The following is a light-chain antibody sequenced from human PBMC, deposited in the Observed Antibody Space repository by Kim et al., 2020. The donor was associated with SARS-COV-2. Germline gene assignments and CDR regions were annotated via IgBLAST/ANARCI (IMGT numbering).Light chain of an antibody. Sequence: LSPGERATLSCRASQSITSNYLAWYQQKPGQTPRLLNYGASSRATGIPDRFSGSGSGTDFTLTISRLEPEDFAVYYCQQYGGSARFGGGTKVDIK. J-gene: IGKJ4*01. V-gene: IGKV3-20*01. CDR2: GAS. CDR3: QQYGGSAR. CDR1: QSITSNY.